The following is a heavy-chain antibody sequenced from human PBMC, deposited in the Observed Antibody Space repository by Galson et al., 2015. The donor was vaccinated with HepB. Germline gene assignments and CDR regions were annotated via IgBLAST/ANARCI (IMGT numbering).Heavy chain of an antibody. Sequence: SVKVSCKASGGTFSSYTISWVRQAPGQGLEWMGRIIPILGIANYAQKFQGRVTITADKSTSTAYMELSSLRSEDTAVYYCASSVGYNYSVNQDYWGQGTLVTVSS. CDR2: IIPILGIA. V-gene: IGHV1-69*02. J-gene: IGHJ4*02. CDR1: GGTFSSYT. CDR3: ASSVGYNYSVNQDY. D-gene: IGHD5-24*01.